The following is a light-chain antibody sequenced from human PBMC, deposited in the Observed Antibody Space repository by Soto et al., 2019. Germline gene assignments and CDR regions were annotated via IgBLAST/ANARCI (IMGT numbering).Light chain of an antibody. Sequence: QSALTQPASVSGSPGQSITICCSGTSSDVGSYDHVAWYQQFPGKTPKLMIYEVSNRPSGVSSRFSGSKSGNKASLTISGLQAEDEADYYCISYTGSSTSYVFGSGTKVTVL. V-gene: IGLV2-14*01. CDR3: ISYTGSSTSYV. CDR1: SSDVGSYDH. CDR2: EVS. J-gene: IGLJ1*01.